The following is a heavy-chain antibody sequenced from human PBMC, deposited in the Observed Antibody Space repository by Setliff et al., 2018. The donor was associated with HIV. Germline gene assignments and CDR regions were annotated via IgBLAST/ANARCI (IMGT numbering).Heavy chain of an antibody. Sequence: GESLKISCKGSGYSFTNSWIGWVRQMPGKGFEWMGIIYPGDSDAKYNPSFQGQVTISADKSISTAYLQWSNLKASDTAMYYCARGATGNLEALDIWGQGTMVTVSS. CDR2: IYPGDSDA. J-gene: IGHJ3*02. CDR1: GYSFTNSW. V-gene: IGHV5-51*01. D-gene: IGHD6-13*01. CDR3: ARGATGNLEALDI.